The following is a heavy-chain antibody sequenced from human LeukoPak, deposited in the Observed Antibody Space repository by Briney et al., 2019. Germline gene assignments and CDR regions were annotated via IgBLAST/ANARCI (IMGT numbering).Heavy chain of an antibody. J-gene: IGHJ4*02. CDR3: ARGMDDIVVVPADNYFDY. D-gene: IGHD2-2*01. Sequence: ASVKVSCKASGYTFTSYGISWVRQAPGQGLEWMGWINPNSGGTNYAQKFQGRVTMTRDTSISTAYMELSRLRSDDTAVYYCARGMDDIVVVPADNYFDYWGQGTLVTVSS. CDR1: GYTFTSYG. CDR2: INPNSGGT. V-gene: IGHV1-2*02.